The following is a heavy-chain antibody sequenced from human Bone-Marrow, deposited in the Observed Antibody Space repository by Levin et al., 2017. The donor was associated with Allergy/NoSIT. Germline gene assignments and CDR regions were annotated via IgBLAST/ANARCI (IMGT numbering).Heavy chain of an antibody. CDR3: ISGRVTTSPDAFDI. CDR1: GFTFSNAW. V-gene: IGHV3-15*01. Sequence: ETLSLTCAASGFTFSNAWMEWVRQAPGKGLEWVGRIKSKTDRETTDYAAPVKGRFTISRDDSKNTLYLQMNSLKTEDTAVYYCISGRVTTSPDAFDIWGQGTVVTVSS. J-gene: IGHJ3*02. CDR2: IKSKTDRETT. D-gene: IGHD4-17*01.